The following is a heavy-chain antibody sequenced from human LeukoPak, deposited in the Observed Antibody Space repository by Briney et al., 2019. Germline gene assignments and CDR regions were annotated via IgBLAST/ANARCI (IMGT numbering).Heavy chain of an antibody. CDR1: GDSISSGDYY. CDR2: ISSSGST. D-gene: IGHD3/OR15-3a*01. CDR3: ASRTRDWLRLDY. V-gene: IGHV4-61*02. J-gene: IGHJ4*02. Sequence: PSETLSLTCTVSGDSISSGDYYWSWIRQPAGQGLEWIGRISSSGSTNYNPSLKSRVTISVDTSKNQFSLKLSSVTAADTAVYYCASRTRDWLRLDYWGQGTLVTVSS.